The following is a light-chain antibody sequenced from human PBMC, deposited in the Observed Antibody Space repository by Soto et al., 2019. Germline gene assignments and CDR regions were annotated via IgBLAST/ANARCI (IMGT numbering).Light chain of an antibody. CDR2: DTS. Sequence: EIVLTQSPGTLSLSPGERATLSCRTSQTLSSSFLAWYQQTPGQAPRLLIYDTSTRAIDIPDRFSGSGSGTDFTLTISRLEPEDVAVYYCQQYGSSPITFGGGTKVDI. CDR1: QTLSSSF. CDR3: QQYGSSPIT. V-gene: IGKV3-20*01. J-gene: IGKJ4*01.